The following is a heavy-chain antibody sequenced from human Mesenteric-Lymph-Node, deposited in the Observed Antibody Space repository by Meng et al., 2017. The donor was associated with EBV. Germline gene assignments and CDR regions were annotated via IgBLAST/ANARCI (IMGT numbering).Heavy chain of an antibody. Sequence: QVQLQESGPGLVKPSQTLSLTCTVSGGSISSGGYYMSWIRQAPGKGLEWLSYVSSSGSTQIYADSVRGRFTISRDNAKNSLYLQMNSLRAEDTATYYCARGYSSGWFDPWGQGTLVTVSS. J-gene: IGHJ5*02. D-gene: IGHD6-19*01. CDR1: GGSISSGGYY. CDR2: VSSSGSTQ. V-gene: IGHV3-11*01. CDR3: ARGYSSGWFDP.